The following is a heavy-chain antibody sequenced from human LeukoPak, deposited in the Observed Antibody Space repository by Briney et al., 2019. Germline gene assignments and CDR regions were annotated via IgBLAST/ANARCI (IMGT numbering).Heavy chain of an antibody. CDR1: GGTFSSYA. Sequence: SVKVTCKGSGGTFSSYAISWVRQAPGQGLEWMGAIIPIFGTANYAQKFQGRVTITADESTSTAYMELSSLRSEDTAVYYCALSGAIFGVVITPFMDVWGKGTTVTVSS. D-gene: IGHD3-3*01. CDR2: IIPIFGTA. CDR3: ALSGAIFGVVITPFMDV. V-gene: IGHV1-69*13. J-gene: IGHJ6*03.